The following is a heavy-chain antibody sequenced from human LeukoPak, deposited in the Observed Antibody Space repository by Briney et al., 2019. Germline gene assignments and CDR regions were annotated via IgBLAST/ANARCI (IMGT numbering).Heavy chain of an antibody. Sequence: ASQTLSLTCAVSGGSTSSGGYSWSWIRQPPGKGLEWIGYIYHSGSTYYNPSLKSRVTISVDRSKNQFSLKLSSVTAADTAVYYCARVSERLGLGVDYWGQGTLVTVSS. J-gene: IGHJ4*02. V-gene: IGHV4-30-2*01. CDR1: GGSTSSGGYS. CDR2: IYHSGST. CDR3: ARVSERLGLGVDY. D-gene: IGHD3-16*01.